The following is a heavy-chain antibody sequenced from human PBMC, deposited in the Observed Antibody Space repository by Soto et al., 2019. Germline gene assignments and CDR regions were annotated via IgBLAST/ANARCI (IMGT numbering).Heavy chain of an antibody. V-gene: IGHV1-3*01. J-gene: IGHJ4*02. CDR3: ATRKEGVLWFGELDY. Sequence: QVQLVQSGAEVKKPGASVKVSCKASGYTFTSYAMHWVRQAPGQRLEWMGWINAGNGNTKYSQKFQGRVTITRDTSASTSYMERSSLRSEDTAVYYCATRKEGVLWFGELDYWGQGTLVTVSS. CDR2: INAGNGNT. D-gene: IGHD3-10*01. CDR1: GYTFTSYA.